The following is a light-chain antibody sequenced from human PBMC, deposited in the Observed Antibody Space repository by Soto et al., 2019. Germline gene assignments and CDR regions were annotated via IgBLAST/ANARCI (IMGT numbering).Light chain of an antibody. Sequence: DIQMTQSPSSLSASVGDRVTITCRASQSISSYLNWYQQKPGKAPKLLIYAASSLQSGVPSRFSGSGSGTDFTLTISSLQHEDFDTYYCQQSYSTLLTFGGGTKVDIK. J-gene: IGKJ4*01. CDR3: QQSYSTLLT. CDR1: QSISSY. V-gene: IGKV1-39*01. CDR2: AAS.